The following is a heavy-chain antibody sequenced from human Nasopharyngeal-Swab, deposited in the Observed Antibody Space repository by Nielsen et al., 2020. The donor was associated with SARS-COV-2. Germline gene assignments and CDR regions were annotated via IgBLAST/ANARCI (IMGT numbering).Heavy chain of an antibody. J-gene: IGHJ6*02. Sequence: WVRQAPGQGFEWMGIINPSGGSTSYAQKFQGRVTMTRDTSTSTVYMELSSLRSEDTAVYYCARGAYYGSGSYFHYYYGMDVWGQGTTVTVSS. V-gene: IGHV1-46*01. CDR2: INPSGGST. CDR3: ARGAYYGSGSYFHYYYGMDV. D-gene: IGHD3-10*01.